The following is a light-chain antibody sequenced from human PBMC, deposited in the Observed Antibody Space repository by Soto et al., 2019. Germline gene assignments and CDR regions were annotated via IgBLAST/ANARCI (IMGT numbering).Light chain of an antibody. Sequence: DIQLTQSPSSLSASVGDRVTITCQASQDISNYLNWYQQKPGKAPKLLIYAASTLQSGVPSRFSGSGSGTDFTLTISCLQSEDFATYYCQQYYSYPPITFGQGTRLEIK. V-gene: IGKV1-16*01. CDR2: AAS. J-gene: IGKJ5*01. CDR3: QQYYSYPPIT. CDR1: QDISNY.